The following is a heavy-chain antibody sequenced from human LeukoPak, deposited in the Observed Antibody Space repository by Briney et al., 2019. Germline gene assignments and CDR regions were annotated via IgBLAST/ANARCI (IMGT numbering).Heavy chain of an antibody. V-gene: IGHV4-59*01. CDR1: GGSISSYY. CDR2: IYYSGST. J-gene: IGHJ4*02. Sequence: SETLSLTCTVSGGSISSYYWSWIRQPPGKGLEWIGCIYYSGSTNYNPSLKSRVTISVDTSKNQFSLKLSSVTAADTAVYYCARSVFDSSGWYVDYWGQGTLVTVSS. D-gene: IGHD6-19*01. CDR3: ARSVFDSSGWYVDY.